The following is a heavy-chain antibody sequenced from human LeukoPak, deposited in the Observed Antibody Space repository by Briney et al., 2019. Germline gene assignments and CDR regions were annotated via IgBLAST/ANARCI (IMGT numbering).Heavy chain of an antibody. CDR2: IKSKTDGGTT. D-gene: IGHD3-3*01. V-gene: IGHV3-15*01. J-gene: IGHJ4*02. Sequence: GGSLRLSCAASGFTFSNAWMSWVRQAPGKGLEWVGRIKSKTDGGTTDYAAPVKGRFTISRDDSKNTLYLQMNSLRTEDTAVYYCTTRTAYYDFWSGYCFDYWGQGTLVTVSS. CDR3: TTRTAYYDFWSGYCFDY. CDR1: GFTFSNAW.